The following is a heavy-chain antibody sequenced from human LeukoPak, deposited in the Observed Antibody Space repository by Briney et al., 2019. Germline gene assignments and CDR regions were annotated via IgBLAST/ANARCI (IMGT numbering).Heavy chain of an antibody. D-gene: IGHD3-3*01. CDR3: ARGRSIFGP. V-gene: IGHV4-39*07. CDR1: GGSISSSSYY. Sequence: PSETLSLTCTVSGGSISSSSYYWGWIRQPPGKGLEWIGEINHSGSTNYNPSLKSRVTISVDTSKNQFSLKLSSVTAADTAVYYCARGRSIFGPWGQGTLVTVSS. CDR2: INHSGST. J-gene: IGHJ4*02.